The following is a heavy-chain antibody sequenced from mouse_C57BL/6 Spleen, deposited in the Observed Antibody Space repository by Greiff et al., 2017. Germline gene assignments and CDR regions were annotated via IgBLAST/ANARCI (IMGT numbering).Heavy chain of an antibody. Sequence: VQLQQSGAELVKPGASVKMSCKASGYTFTTYPIEWMKQNHGKSLEWIGNFHPYNDDTKYNEKFKGKATLTVEQSSSTFYLELSRLTSDDSAVYYCARHGSSSAWFAYWGQGTLVTVSA. J-gene: IGHJ3*01. D-gene: IGHD1-1*01. CDR2: FHPYNDDT. CDR1: GYTFTTYP. CDR3: ARHGSSSAWFAY. V-gene: IGHV1-47*01.